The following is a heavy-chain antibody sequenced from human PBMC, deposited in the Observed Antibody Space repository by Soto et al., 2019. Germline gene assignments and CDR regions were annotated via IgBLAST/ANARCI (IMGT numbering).Heavy chain of an antibody. CDR3: SKWSGFGDA. V-gene: IGHV3-23*01. D-gene: IGHD3-10*01. Sequence: PGVCLRRSCAASGFNFSSYSMTWVRQAPGKGLEWVSGISDSGGNTWYADSVKGRFTISRDNSKNTRFLQMNSLRAEDTAVYFCSKWSGFGDAWGQGTLGTVSS. CDR2: ISDSGGNT. J-gene: IGHJ5*02. CDR1: GFNFSSYS.